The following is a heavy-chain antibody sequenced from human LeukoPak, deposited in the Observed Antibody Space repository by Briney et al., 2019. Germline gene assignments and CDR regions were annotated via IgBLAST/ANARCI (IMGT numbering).Heavy chain of an antibody. J-gene: IGHJ4*02. CDR2: ISSSSSTI. CDR1: GFTFSSYS. D-gene: IGHD6-13*01. V-gene: IGHV3-48*04. Sequence: GGSLRLSCAASGFTFSSYSMNWVRQAPGKGLEWVSYISSSSSTIYYADSVKGRFTISRDNAKNSVYLQMSSLRAEDAAIYYCATSLAAPGNNWGQGTLVTVSS. CDR3: ATSLAAPGNN.